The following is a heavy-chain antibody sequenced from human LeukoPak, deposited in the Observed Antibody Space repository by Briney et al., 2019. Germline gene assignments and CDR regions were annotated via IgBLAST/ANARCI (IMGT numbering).Heavy chain of an antibody. CDR2: INSDGSST. D-gene: IGHD3-16*01. CDR3: ARDPPYTPWGASYWFDP. V-gene: IGHV3-74*01. CDR1: GFTFSSYW. Sequence: GGSLRLSCAASGFTFSSYWMHWVRQAPGKGLVWVSRINSDGSSTSYADSVKGRFTISRDNAKNTLYLQMNSLRAEDTAVYYCARDPPYTPWGASYWFDPWGQGTLVTVSS. J-gene: IGHJ5*02.